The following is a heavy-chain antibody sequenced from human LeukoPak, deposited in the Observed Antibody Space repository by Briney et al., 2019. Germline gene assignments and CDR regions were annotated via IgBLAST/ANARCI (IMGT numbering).Heavy chain of an antibody. Sequence: SETLSLTCSVSGGSISNYYWSWIRQPPGAGLEWIGSVYQSGTTYYNPSLKSRVTTSVDMSKNQFSLRLRPVTAADTAVYYCARIFIRNGYSSYFDCWGQGTLVTVSS. V-gene: IGHV4-59*08. J-gene: IGHJ4*02. CDR1: GGSISNYY. D-gene: IGHD5-18*01. CDR2: VYQSGTT. CDR3: ARIFIRNGYSSYFDC.